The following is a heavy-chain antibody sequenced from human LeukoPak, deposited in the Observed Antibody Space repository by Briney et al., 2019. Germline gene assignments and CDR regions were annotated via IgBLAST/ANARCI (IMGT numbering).Heavy chain of an antibody. J-gene: IGHJ4*02. Sequence: KPGGSLRLSCAASGFIISDYYMNWIRQVPGKGLEWVSHISGGGTTMYYADSVKGRFTISWDSTNNSLYLEMNSLRAGDTAVYYCARAVKLATFDYWGQGTLVTVSS. V-gene: IGHV3-11*04. CDR3: ARAVKLATFDY. D-gene: IGHD6-13*01. CDR2: ISGGGTTM. CDR1: GFIISDYY.